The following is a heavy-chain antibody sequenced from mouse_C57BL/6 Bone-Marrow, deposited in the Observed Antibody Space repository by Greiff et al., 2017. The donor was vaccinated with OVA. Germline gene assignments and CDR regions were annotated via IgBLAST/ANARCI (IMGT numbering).Heavy chain of an antibody. Sequence: VQLQQSGAELVRPGASVKLSCKASGFTITDDYIHWVKQRPEQGLEWIGWIDPENGDTDYASKFKGKATMTADTSSNTAYLQLSSLTSEYTAFLYGTPFSLYCCFDVWGTGTTVTVSS. V-gene: IGHV14-4*01. CDR2: IDPENGDT. J-gene: IGHJ1*03. CDR1: GFTITDDY. CDR3: TPFSLYCCFDV.